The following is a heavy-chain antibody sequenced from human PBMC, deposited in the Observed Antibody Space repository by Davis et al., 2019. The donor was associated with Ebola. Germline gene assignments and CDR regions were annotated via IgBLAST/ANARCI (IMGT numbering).Heavy chain of an antibody. CDR3: TCRYGRNSGAFDI. J-gene: IGHJ3*02. V-gene: IGHV3-49*03. CDR2: IRNKAYGGTT. CDR1: GFTFGDYV. Sequence: PGGSLRLSCTASGFTFGDYVMSWFRQAPGKGLEWVGLIRNKAYGGTTEYAASVKGRFTISRDDSQSIAYLQMNSLKTEDTALYYCTCRYGRNSGAFDIWGQGTMVTVSS. D-gene: IGHD4-23*01.